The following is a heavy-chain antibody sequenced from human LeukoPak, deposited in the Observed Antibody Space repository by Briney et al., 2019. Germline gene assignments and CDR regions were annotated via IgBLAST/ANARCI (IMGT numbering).Heavy chain of an antibody. V-gene: IGHV3-21*01. D-gene: IGHD2-15*01. CDR1: GFTFSSYS. CDR3: ARDRIQWSPGDFDY. CDR2: ISSSSSYI. Sequence: GGSLRLSCAASGFTFSSYSMNWVRQAPGKGLEWVSSISSSSSYIYYADSVKGRFTISRDNAKNSLYLQMNSLRAEDTAVYYCARDRIQWSPGDFDYWGQGTLATVSS. J-gene: IGHJ4*02.